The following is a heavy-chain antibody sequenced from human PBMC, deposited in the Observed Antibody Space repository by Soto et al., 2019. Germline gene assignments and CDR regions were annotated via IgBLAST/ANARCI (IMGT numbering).Heavy chain of an antibody. Sequence: ASVKVSCKASGYTFTGYYMHWVRQAPGQGLEWMGWINPNSGGTNYAQKFQGRVTMTRDTSISTAYMELSRLRAEDTAVYYCAKNADFWSWGMDVWGQGTTVTVSS. V-gene: IGHV1-2*02. D-gene: IGHD3-3*01. CDR3: AKNADFWSWGMDV. J-gene: IGHJ6*02. CDR2: INPNSGGT. CDR1: GYTFTGYY.